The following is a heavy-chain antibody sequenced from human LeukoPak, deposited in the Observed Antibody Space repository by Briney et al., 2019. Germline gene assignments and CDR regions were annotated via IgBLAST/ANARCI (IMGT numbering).Heavy chain of an antibody. J-gene: IGHJ6*03. D-gene: IGHD1-1*01. CDR3: ARGPNSYSYYYYMDV. CDR1: GYTFTSYD. V-gene: IGHV1-8*01. CDR2: MNPNSGNT. Sequence: ASVKVSCKASGYTFTSYDINWVRQATGRGLEWMGWMNPNSGNTGYAQKFQGRVTMTRNTSVSTAYMVLSSLRSEDTAVYYCARGPNSYSYYYYMDVWGKGTTVTVSS.